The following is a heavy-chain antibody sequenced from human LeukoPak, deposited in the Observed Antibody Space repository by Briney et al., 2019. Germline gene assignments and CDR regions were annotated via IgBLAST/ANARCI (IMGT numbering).Heavy chain of an antibody. V-gene: IGHV3-53*01. CDR3: ARGSSSSRLFDY. CDR2: IYSGGST. J-gene: IGHJ4*02. D-gene: IGHD6-6*01. CDR1: GFTVSSNY. Sequence: GGSLRLSCAASGFTVSSNYMSWVRQAPGKGLEWVSVIYSGGSTYYADSEKGRFTISRDNSKNTLYLQMNSLRAGDTAVYYCARGSSSSRLFDYWGQGTLVTVSS.